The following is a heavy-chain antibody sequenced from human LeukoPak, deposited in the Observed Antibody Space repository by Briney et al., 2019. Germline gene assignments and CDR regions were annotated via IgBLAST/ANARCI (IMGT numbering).Heavy chain of an antibody. CDR1: GFTFSGYT. Sequence: GGSLRLSCAASGFTFSGYTMSWVRQAPGKGLEWVSTITTSDGNTYHADSVKGRFTVSRDNSKNTLFLQMNSLRAEDTAVYYCAKDGGLWVSAHWGDSWGRGTLVTVSS. V-gene: IGHV3-23*01. D-gene: IGHD7-27*01. CDR2: ITTSDGNT. CDR3: AKDGGLWVSAHWGDS. J-gene: IGHJ4*02.